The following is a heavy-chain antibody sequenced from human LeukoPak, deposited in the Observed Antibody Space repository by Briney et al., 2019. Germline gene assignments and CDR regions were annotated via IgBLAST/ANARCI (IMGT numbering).Heavy chain of an antibody. Sequence: PSETLSLTCTVSGGSISSSSYYWGWIRQPPGKGLEWIGSIYYSGSTYYNPSLKSRVTISVDTSKNQFSLKLSSVTAADTAVYYCARALWTVTTGTKFDYWGQGTLVTVSS. D-gene: IGHD4-17*01. CDR1: GGSISSSSYY. CDR3: ARALWTVTTGTKFDY. V-gene: IGHV4-39*07. CDR2: IYYSGST. J-gene: IGHJ4*02.